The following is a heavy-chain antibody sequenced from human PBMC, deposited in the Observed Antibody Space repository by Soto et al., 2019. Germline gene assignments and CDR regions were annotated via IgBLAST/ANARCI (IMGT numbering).Heavy chain of an antibody. CDR3: ARGTTTSAFSAMDV. CDR1: GFTFSYHA. V-gene: IGHV3-30-3*01. D-gene: IGHD1-1*01. J-gene: IGHJ6*04. CDR2: ISYDGDNK. Sequence: PGGSLRLCCAASGFTFSYHALNWVRQAPGKGLEWVAVISYDGDNKYIAESVKGRFTISRDNSKNTVSLQINSLRTEDTAMYFCARGTTTSAFSAMDVWGKGTTVTVSS.